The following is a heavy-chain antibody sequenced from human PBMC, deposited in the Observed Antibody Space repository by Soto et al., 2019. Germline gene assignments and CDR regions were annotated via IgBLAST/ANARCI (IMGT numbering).Heavy chain of an antibody. CDR2: ISSSGSTI. Sequence: PWRSLRLSCAASGFTFIDYYITCIRHSPLKGLEWVSYISSSGSTIYYADSVKGRFTISRDNAKNSLYLQMNSLRAEDTAVYYCARDWRITIFGVTYYYYGMDVWGQGTTVTVSS. J-gene: IGHJ6*02. CDR1: GFTFIDYY. V-gene: IGHV3-11*01. CDR3: ARDWRITIFGVTYYYYGMDV. D-gene: IGHD3-3*01.